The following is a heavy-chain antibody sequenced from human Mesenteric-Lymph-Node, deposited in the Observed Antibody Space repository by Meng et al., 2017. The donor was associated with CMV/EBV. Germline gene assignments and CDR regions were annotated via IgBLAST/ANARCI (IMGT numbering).Heavy chain of an antibody. CDR2: IYYSGST. D-gene: IGHD6-13*01. CDR1: GGSISSSSYY. Sequence: SETLSLTCTVSGGSISSSSYYWSWIRQPPGKGLEWIGYIYYSGSTNYNPSLKSRVTISVDTSKNQFSLKLSSVTAADTAVYYCARVLSIAAAGRGGGYYYYGMDVWGQGTTVTVSS. J-gene: IGHJ6*02. V-gene: IGHV4-61*01. CDR3: ARVLSIAAAGRGGGYYYYGMDV.